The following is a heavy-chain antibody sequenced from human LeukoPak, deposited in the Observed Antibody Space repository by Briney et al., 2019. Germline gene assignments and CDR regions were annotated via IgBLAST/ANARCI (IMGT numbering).Heavy chain of an antibody. CDR3: ARGGSGWSFDY. D-gene: IGHD6-19*01. CDR2: ISVYRGNT. CDR1: GYTFTNYG. Sequence: ASVKVSCKASGYTFTNYGISWVRQAPGQGLEWMGWISVYRGNTDYAQNLQGRVTMTTDTSTSTVYMELRSLKSDDTAVYYCARGGSGWSFDYWGQGTLVTVSS. J-gene: IGHJ4*02. V-gene: IGHV1-18*01.